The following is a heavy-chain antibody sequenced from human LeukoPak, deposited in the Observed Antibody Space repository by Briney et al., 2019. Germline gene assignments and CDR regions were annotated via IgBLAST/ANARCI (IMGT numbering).Heavy chain of an antibody. CDR3: ARENYDILTGLGDYFDY. CDR1: GGTFSSYT. Sequence: SVKVSRKASGGTFSSYTISWVRQAPGQGLEWMGRIIPIFGTANYAQKFQGRVTITTDESTSTAYMELSSLRSEDTAVYYCARENYDILTGLGDYFDYWGQGTLVTVSS. J-gene: IGHJ4*02. CDR2: IIPIFGTA. D-gene: IGHD3-9*01. V-gene: IGHV1-69*05.